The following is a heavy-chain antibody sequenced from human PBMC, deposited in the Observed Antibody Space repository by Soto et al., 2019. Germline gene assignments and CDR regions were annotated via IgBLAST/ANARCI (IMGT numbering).Heavy chain of an antibody. Sequence: QVQLVQSGAEVKKPGSSVKVSCKASGGTFSTSTFTWVRQAPGQGLEWMGRTIPILDVADYAQDFQGRVTITADKSTSTAYMALTTLTSKDTAVYYCARDSPIGTTSSGYDAIDSWGQGTLVTVSS. J-gene: IGHJ4*02. CDR2: TIPILDVA. V-gene: IGHV1-69*08. CDR3: ARDSPIGTTSSGYDAIDS. D-gene: IGHD5-12*01. CDR1: GGTFSTST.